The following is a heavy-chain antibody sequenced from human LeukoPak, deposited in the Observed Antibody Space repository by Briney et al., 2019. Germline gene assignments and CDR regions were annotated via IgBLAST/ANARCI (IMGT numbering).Heavy chain of an antibody. CDR1: GFTFSSYT. V-gene: IGHV3-23*01. Sequence: PGGSLRLSCAASGFTFSSYTMSWVRQAPGKGLEWVSTITTSDGNTYYADSAKGRFTVSRDNSKNTLYLQMNSLRAEDTAVYYCAKDGGLWVSAHWGDSWGRGTLVTVPS. CDR2: ITTSDGNT. D-gene: IGHD7-27*01. CDR3: AKDGGLWVSAHWGDS. J-gene: IGHJ4*02.